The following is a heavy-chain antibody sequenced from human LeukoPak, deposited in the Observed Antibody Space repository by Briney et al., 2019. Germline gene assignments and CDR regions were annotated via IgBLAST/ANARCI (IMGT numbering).Heavy chain of an antibody. Sequence: ASVKVSCKASGGTFSSYAISWVRQAPGHGLEWMGRIIPIFGIANYAQKFQGRVTITADKSTSTAYMELSSLRSEDTAVYYCARDYYDSSGTRDYFDYWGQGTLVTVSS. CDR2: IIPIFGIA. D-gene: IGHD3-22*01. V-gene: IGHV1-69*04. CDR1: GGTFSSYA. J-gene: IGHJ4*02. CDR3: ARDYYDSSGTRDYFDY.